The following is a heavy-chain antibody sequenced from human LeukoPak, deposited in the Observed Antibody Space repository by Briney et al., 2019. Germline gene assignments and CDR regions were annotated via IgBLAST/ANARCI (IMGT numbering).Heavy chain of an antibody. CDR1: GFTLSSYW. Sequence: PRRTLRLSPAASGFTLSSYWTHAVRQAPRKGLVWVSRINSDVSSTSSADSVEGRFTISRDNAKNTLYLQMISLRAEDTAVYFCARADAPARLSQFDYWGEGTLVTVSS. CDR3: ARADAPARLSQFDY. D-gene: IGHD2-2*01. CDR2: INSDVSST. V-gene: IGHV3-74*01. J-gene: IGHJ4*02.